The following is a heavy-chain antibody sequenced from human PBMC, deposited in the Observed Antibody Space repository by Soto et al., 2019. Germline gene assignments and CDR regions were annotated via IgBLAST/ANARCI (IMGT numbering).Heavy chain of an antibody. CDR1: GFTFSDYY. CDR2: ISSSGSTI. Sequence: GGSLRLSCAASGFTFSDYYMSWIRQAPGKGLEWVSYISSSGSTIYYADSVKGRFTISRDNAKNSLYLQMNSLRAEDTAVYYCARESVVGATTGYYFDYWGQGTLVTVS. CDR3: ARESVVGATTGYYFDY. V-gene: IGHV3-11*01. D-gene: IGHD1-26*01. J-gene: IGHJ4*02.